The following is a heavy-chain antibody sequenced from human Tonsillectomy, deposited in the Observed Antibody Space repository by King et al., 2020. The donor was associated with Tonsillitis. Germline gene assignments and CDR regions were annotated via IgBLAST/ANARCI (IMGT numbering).Heavy chain of an antibody. CDR2: INPNSGGT. CDR1: GYTFTGYY. CDR3: ARELGCSSTSSYSKWFDP. Sequence: VQLVESGAEVKKPGASVKVSCKASGYTFTGYYMHWVRQAPGQGLEWMGWINPNSGGTNYAQKFQGRVTMTRDTSISTVYMELSRLRSDDTAVYYCARELGCSSTSSYSKWFDPWGQGTLVTVSS. V-gene: IGHV1-2*02. J-gene: IGHJ5*02. D-gene: IGHD2-2*01.